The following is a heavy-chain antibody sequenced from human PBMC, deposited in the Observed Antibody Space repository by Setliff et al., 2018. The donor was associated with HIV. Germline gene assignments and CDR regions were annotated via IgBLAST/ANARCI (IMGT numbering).Heavy chain of an antibody. D-gene: IGHD6-13*01. Sequence: SETLSLTCTVSGGFITRTPYYWGWIRQPPGKGLEWIGSIHHSGTAYDNPSLRSRVTISVDPSKNQILLRLSSVTAADTAVYYCARGLTAPAAAGSWGQGMLVTVSS. CDR2: IHHSGTA. J-gene: IGHJ5*02. V-gene: IGHV4-39*01. CDR3: ARGLTAPAAAGS. CDR1: GGFITRTPYY.